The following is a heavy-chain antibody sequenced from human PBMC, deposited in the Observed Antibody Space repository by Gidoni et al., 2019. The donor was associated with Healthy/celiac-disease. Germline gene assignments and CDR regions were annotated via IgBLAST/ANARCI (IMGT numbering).Heavy chain of an antibody. D-gene: IGHD3-22*01. CDR2: IIPIFGTA. V-gene: IGHV1-69*01. CDR1: GGTFSRYA. Sequence: QVQQVQYGAELKKPGPSVKCPCKASGGTFSRYAISCVRQATGPGLEWMGGIIPIFGTANDAQECQGRVTSTADESTSTAYMELSSLRSEDTAVYYCTRDRDSSGYLQFDYWGQGTLVTVSS. CDR3: TRDRDSSGYLQFDY. J-gene: IGHJ4*02.